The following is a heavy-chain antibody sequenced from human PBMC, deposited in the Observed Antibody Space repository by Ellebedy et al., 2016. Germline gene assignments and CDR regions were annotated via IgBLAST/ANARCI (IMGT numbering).Heavy chain of an antibody. Sequence: GESLKISXAASGFSVTSNDMSWVRQAPGKGLELVSLIYGGGTSYYAESVKGRFTISRDNSKKTLYLQMSGLGAEDTAVYYCVTRHNGAFDFWGRGTMVTVSS. CDR1: GFSVTSND. J-gene: IGHJ3*01. D-gene: IGHD1-14*01. CDR2: IYGGGTS. CDR3: VTRHNGAFDF. V-gene: IGHV3-53*01.